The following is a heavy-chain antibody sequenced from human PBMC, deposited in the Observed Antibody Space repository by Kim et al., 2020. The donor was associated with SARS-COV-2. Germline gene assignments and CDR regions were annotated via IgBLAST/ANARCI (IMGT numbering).Heavy chain of an antibody. CDR3: ARESIAAAGTSAELYDY. CDR1: GYTFTNYY. V-gene: IGHV1-46*01. D-gene: IGHD6-13*01. J-gene: IGHJ4*02. Sequence: ASVKVSCKASGYTFTNYYMHWVRQAPGQGLEWMGIISPSGGSTSYALKFQDRVTMTRDTYTSTVYMELSSQKSEDTAVYYCARESIAAAGTSAELYDYWGQGTLVTVSS. CDR2: ISPSGGST.